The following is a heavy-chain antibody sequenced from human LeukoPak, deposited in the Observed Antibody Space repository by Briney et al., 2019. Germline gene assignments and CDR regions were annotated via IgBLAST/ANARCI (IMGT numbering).Heavy chain of an antibody. CDR2: INHSGST. J-gene: IGHJ4*02. Sequence: PSETLSLTCAVYGGSFSGYYWSWIRQPPGKGLEWIGEINHSGSTNYNPSLKSRVTISVDTSKNQFSLKLSSVTAADTAVYYCASEDTAMGTVDCCGEGTLVTVSS. V-gene: IGHV4-34*01. CDR3: ASEDTAMGTVDC. D-gene: IGHD5-18*01. CDR1: GGSFSGYY.